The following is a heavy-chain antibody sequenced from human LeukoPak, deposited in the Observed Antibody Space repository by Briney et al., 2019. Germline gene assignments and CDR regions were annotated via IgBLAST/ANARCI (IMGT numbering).Heavy chain of an antibody. Sequence: SETLSLTCTVSGGSISSYYWSWIRQPPGEGLEWIGYIYYSGSTNYNPSLKSRVTISVDTSKNQFSLKLSSVTAADTAVYYCARVEGDYYYDSSARFNPWGQGTLVTVSS. V-gene: IGHV4-59*01. J-gene: IGHJ5*02. D-gene: IGHD3-22*01. CDR2: IYYSGST. CDR3: ARVEGDYYYDSSARFNP. CDR1: GGSISSYY.